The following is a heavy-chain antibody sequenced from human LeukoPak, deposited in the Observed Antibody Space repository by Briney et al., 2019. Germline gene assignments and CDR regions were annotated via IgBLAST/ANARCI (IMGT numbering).Heavy chain of an antibody. Sequence: SVKVSCKASGGTFSSYAISWVRQAPGQGLEWMGGIIPIFGTANYAQKFQGRVTITADESTSTAYMELSSLRSEDTAVYYCARDGTGSPHSSGWYVVWFDPWGQGTLVTVSS. CDR2: IIPIFGTA. V-gene: IGHV1-69*13. D-gene: IGHD6-19*01. J-gene: IGHJ5*02. CDR3: ARDGTGSPHSSGWYVVWFDP. CDR1: GGTFSSYA.